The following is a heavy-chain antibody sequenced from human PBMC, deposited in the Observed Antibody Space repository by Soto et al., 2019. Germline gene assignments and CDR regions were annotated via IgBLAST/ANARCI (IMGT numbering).Heavy chain of an antibody. V-gene: IGHV1-69*13. D-gene: IGHD3-3*01. CDR2: IIPIFGTA. CDR1: GGTFSSYA. CDR3: ARDPITIFGVVISPGRYGMDV. J-gene: IGHJ6*02. Sequence: VASVKVSCKASGGTFSSYAISWVRQAPGQGLEWMGGIIPIFGTANYAQKFQGRVTITADESTSTAYMELSSLRSEDTAVYYCARDPITIFGVVISPGRYGMDVWGQGTTVTVSS.